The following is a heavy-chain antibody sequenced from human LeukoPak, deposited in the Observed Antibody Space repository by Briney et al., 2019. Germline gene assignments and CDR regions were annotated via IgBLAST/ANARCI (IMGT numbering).Heavy chain of an antibody. CDR2: ISAHNGNT. CDR3: ATTTLDYGLPLPLDY. J-gene: IGHJ4*02. D-gene: IGHD4-17*01. V-gene: IGHV1-18*01. Sequence: ASVKVSCKASGYTFTSYGISWVRQAPGQGLEWMGWISAHNGNTNYAQKLQGRVTMTTDTSTSTAYMELRSLRSDDTAVYYCATTTLDYGLPLPLDYWGQGTLVTVSS. CDR1: GYTFTSYG.